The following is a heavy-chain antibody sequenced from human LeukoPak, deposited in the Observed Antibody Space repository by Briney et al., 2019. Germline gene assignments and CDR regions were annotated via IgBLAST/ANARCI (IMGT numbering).Heavy chain of an antibody. D-gene: IGHD6-6*01. CDR2: IYYTGST. J-gene: IGHJ4*02. CDR1: GGSISSLY. V-gene: IGHV4-59*08. Sequence: SETLSLTCSVSGGSISSLYWSWIRQPPGKGLEWVGYIYYTGSTNYNPSLKSRVTMFVDMSKNQFSPRLSPVTAADTAVYYCARHRAYSSSSPFDYWGQGTLVTVSS. CDR3: ARHRAYSSSSPFDY.